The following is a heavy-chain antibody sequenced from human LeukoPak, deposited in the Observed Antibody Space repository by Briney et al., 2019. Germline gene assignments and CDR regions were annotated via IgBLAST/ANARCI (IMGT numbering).Heavy chain of an antibody. CDR3: ASMSAYDYFFNY. D-gene: IGHD5-12*01. CDR2: FYYRGST. V-gene: IGHV4-59*01. J-gene: IGHJ4*02. Sequence: SETLSLTCTVSGGSISSYYWSWIRQPPGKGLEWIGYFYYRGSTNYNPSLKSRVSISVDTSKNQLSLKLSSVTAADTAEYYCASMSAYDYFFNYWGQGTLVTVSS. CDR1: GGSISSYY.